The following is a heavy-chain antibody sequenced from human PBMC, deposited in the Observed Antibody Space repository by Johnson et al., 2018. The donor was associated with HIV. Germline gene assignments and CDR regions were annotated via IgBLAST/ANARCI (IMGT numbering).Heavy chain of an antibody. CDR1: GFSFSDYY. D-gene: IGHD1-26*01. J-gene: IGHJ3*01. Sequence: QVQLVESGGGLVKPGGSLRLSCAASGFSFSDYYMTWIRQAPGKGLEFVSYISSCGSTIYYADSVQGRFTISRDNAKNSLYLQMNSLGAEDTAVYYCARVGATAAFDVWGQGTMVTVSS. CDR3: ARVGATAAFDV. CDR2: ISSCGSTI. V-gene: IGHV3-11*01.